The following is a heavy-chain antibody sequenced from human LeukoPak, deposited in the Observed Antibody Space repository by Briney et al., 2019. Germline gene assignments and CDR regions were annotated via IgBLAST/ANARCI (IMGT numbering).Heavy chain of an antibody. D-gene: IGHD6-13*01. CDR1: GFTFGDYA. J-gene: IGHJ6*03. CDR3: TRASSSTWSYYYYYMDV. Sequence: GGSLRLSCTASGFTFGDYAMSWVRQAPGKGLEWVGFIRSKTYGGTTEYAASVKGRFTISRDDSKSIAYLQMNSLKTEDTAVYYCTRASSSTWSYYYYYMDVWGKGTTVTISS. V-gene: IGHV3-49*04. CDR2: IRSKTYGGTT.